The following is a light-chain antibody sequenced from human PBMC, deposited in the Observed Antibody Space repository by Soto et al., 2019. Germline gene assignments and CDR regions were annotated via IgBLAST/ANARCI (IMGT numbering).Light chain of an antibody. V-gene: IGKV1-5*03. Sequence: DIQMTQSPSTLSASVGDRVTITCRASQSIDSWLAWYQQKPGKAPNLLISKASSLETGVPSRFSGSGSGTEFTLTISSLQPDDFVTYYCQQYNSYSWTFGQGTKVEIK. CDR3: QQYNSYSWT. CDR2: KAS. J-gene: IGKJ1*01. CDR1: QSIDSW.